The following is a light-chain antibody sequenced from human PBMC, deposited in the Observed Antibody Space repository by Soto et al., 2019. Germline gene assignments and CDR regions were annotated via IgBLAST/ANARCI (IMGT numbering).Light chain of an antibody. CDR3: QQYGGSRWT. CDR2: GSS. Sequence: EIVSTQSPGTLSLSPGERATLSCWASQIISSSYFAWCRQKPGQARRLLIYGSSSSATGIPDRFSGSGSGTEFTPTISRLEPEDFAVYYCQQYGGSRWTFGQGTIVDIK. J-gene: IGKJ1*01. CDR1: QIISSSY. V-gene: IGKV3-20*01.